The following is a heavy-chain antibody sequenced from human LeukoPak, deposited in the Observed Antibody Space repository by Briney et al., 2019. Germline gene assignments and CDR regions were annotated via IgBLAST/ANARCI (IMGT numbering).Heavy chain of an antibody. CDR1: GFTLSSYG. Sequence: GGSLRLSCAASGFTLSSYGMHWVRQAPGKGLEWVAVIWYDGSNKYYADSVKGRFTISRDNSKNTLYLQMNSLRAEDTAVYYCAKDGYSSGWYSLRYYFDYWGQGTLVTVSS. CDR2: IWYDGSNK. V-gene: IGHV3-33*06. D-gene: IGHD6-19*01. J-gene: IGHJ4*02. CDR3: AKDGYSSGWYSLRYYFDY.